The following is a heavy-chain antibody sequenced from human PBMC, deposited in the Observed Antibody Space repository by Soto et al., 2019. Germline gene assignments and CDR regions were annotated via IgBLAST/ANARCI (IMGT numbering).Heavy chain of an antibody. CDR2: ISYDGSNK. J-gene: IGHJ3*02. Sequence: ESGGGVVQPGRSLRLSCAASGFTFSSYAMHWVRQAPGKGLEWVAVISYDGSNKYYADSVKGRFTISRDNSKNTLYLQMNSLRAEDTAVYYCARDLGTGSGGDAFDIWGQGTMVTVSS. CDR1: GFTFSSYA. V-gene: IGHV3-30-3*01. D-gene: IGHD1-1*01. CDR3: ARDLGTGSGGDAFDI.